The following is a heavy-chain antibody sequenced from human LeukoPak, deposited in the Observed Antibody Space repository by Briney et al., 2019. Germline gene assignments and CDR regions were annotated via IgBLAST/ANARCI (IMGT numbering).Heavy chain of an antibody. V-gene: IGHV3-23*01. J-gene: IGHJ4*02. CDR3: VIWGDYDVLTGYYVPDY. CDR2: ITGSGTNR. Sequence: GASLRLSCLASGFTFSNYAMSWVRQAPGKGLEWVSAITGSGTNRYYADSLKGRFTTSRDNSKNTVFLRMNSLRHEDTAIYYCVIWGDYDVLTGYYVPDYWGQGTLVTVAS. D-gene: IGHD3-9*01. CDR1: GFTFSNYA.